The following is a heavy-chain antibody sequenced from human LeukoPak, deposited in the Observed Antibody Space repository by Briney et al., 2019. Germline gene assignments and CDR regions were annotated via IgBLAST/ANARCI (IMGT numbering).Heavy chain of an antibody. V-gene: IGHV4-59*01. Sequence: SETLSLTCTVSGGSISSYYWSWIRQPPGKGLEWIGYIYYSGSTNYNPSLKSRVTISVDTSKNQFSLKLSSVTAADTAVYYCAGRLWRRDGYNLSAFDIWGQGTMVTVSS. CDR2: IYYSGST. J-gene: IGHJ3*02. D-gene: IGHD5-24*01. CDR3: AGRLWRRDGYNLSAFDI. CDR1: GGSISSYY.